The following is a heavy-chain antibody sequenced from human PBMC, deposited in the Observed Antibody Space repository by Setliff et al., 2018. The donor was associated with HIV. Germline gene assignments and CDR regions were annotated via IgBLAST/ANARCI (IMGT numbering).Heavy chain of an antibody. CDR1: GFTFSSYA. CDR2: ISGSGGST. D-gene: IGHD2-15*01. J-gene: IGHJ4*01. Sequence: GGSLRLSCAASGFTFSSYAMSWVRQAAGKGLEWVSAISGSGGSTYYADSVKGRFTISRDNSKNTLYLQMNGLRVEDTAVYYCAKDGISGGAYPPYYFDYWGHGTLVTVSS. CDR3: AKDGISGGAYPPYYFDY. V-gene: IGHV3-23*01.